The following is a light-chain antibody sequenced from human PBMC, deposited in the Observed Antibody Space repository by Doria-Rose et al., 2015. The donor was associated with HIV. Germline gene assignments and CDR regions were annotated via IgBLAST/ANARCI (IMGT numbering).Light chain of an antibody. CDR3: QQYYDTPS. J-gene: IGKJ3*01. CDR2: WAS. V-gene: IGKV4-1*01. CDR1: QSLLYTSKNY. Sequence: DIRVTQSPESLGMSLGERATLNCKSSQSLLYTSKNYLAWYRQKPGQPPKLLIYWASTRQSGVPARFSGSGSGTDFTLTISSLEAEDVAVYYCQQYYDTPSFGPGTTVDIK.